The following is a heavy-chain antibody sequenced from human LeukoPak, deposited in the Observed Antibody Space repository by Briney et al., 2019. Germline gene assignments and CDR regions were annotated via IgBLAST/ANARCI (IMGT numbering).Heavy chain of an antibody. CDR3: AKENLRFGELVQDFA. CDR2: IYSGGST. J-gene: IGHJ5*02. Sequence: GGSLRLSCAASDFTGSSNYMSWVRQAPGKGLEWVSVIYSGGSTYYADAVKGRFTVSRDDYENTMYLQMNSLRAEDTAVYYCAKENLRFGELVQDFAWGQGTLVTVSS. D-gene: IGHD3-10*01. V-gene: IGHV3-53*01. CDR1: DFTGSSNY.